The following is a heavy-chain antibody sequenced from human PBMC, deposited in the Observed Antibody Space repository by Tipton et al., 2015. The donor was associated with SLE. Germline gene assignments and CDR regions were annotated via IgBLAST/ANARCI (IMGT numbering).Heavy chain of an antibody. CDR2: IYTSGST. D-gene: IGHD6-13*01. V-gene: IGHV4-4*08. Sequence: TLSLTCTVSGGSISSYYWSWIRQPAGKGLEWIGHIYTSGSTNYNPSLKSRVTISVDTSKNQFSLKLSSVTAADTAVYYCARDGSRIAAAGYDYWGQGTLVTVSS. CDR1: GGSISSYY. CDR3: ARDGSRIAAAGYDY. J-gene: IGHJ4*02.